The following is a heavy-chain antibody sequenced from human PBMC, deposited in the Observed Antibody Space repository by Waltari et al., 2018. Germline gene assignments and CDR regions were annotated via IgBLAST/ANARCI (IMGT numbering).Heavy chain of an antibody. V-gene: IGHV4-34*01. J-gene: IGHJ4*02. CDR2: INHSGST. CDR1: GGSFSGYY. D-gene: IGHD3-10*01. CDR3: ARRPLRRGPQFDY. Sequence: QVQLQQWGAGLLKPSETLSLTCAVYGGSFSGYYWSWIRQPPGKGLEWIGEINHSGSTNYNPSLKSRVTISVDTSKNQFSLKLSSVTAADTAVYYCARRPLRRGPQFDYWGQGTLVTVSS.